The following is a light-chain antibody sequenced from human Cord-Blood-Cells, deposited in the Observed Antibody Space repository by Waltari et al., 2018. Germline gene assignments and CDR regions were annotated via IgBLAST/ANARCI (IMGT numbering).Light chain of an antibody. J-gene: IGLJ3*02. CDR3: QSYDSSNPHWV. CDR1: SGSIASNY. CDR2: ADN. Sequence: NFMLTQPHSVSESPGKTVTISCTRSSGSIASNYVQWYQQRPGSSPTTVIYADNQRPSGVPDRFSGSIDSSSNSASLTISGLKTEDEADYYCQSYDSSNPHWVFGGGTKLTVL. V-gene: IGLV6-57*01.